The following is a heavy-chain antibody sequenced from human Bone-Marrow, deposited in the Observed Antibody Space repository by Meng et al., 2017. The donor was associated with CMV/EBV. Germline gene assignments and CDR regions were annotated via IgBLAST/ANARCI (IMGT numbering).Heavy chain of an antibody. J-gene: IGHJ5*02. Sequence: SGCSIPSGAYCWSWLRQRPGRGLEWIGYINYRGITYYTPSLKSRVTISVDTSKNQFSLKLNSVTAADTAVYYCARDGDISYSHWFDPWGQGTLVTVSS. CDR1: GCSIPSGAYC. V-gene: IGHV4-31*02. CDR2: INYRGIT. CDR3: ARDGDISYSHWFDP. D-gene: IGHD2-21*01.